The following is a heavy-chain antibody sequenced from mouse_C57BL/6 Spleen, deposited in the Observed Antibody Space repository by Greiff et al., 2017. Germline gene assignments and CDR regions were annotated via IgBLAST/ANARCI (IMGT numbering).Heavy chain of an antibody. V-gene: IGHV1-64*01. CDR2: IHPNSGST. D-gene: IGHD1-1*01. CDR1: GYTFTSYW. J-gene: IGHJ2*01. Sequence: QVQLQQPGAELVKPGASVKLSCKASGYTFTSYWMHWVKQRPGQGLEWIGMIHPNSGSTNYNEKFKSKATLPVDKSSSTAYMQLSSLTSEDSAVYYCAREGTVVAPCWGQGTTRTVSS. CDR3: AREGTVVAPC.